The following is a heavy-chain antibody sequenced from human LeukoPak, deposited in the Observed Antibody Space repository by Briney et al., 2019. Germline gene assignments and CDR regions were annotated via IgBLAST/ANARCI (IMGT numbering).Heavy chain of an antibody. Sequence: GGSLRLSCTASGFTFSSYAMNWVRQAPGKGLEWVSGIGAGGTFTYYADSVKGRFTIFRDNSRNTLYLQMNRLRAEDTATYYCAKYRTGPPYGLDVWGQGTTVTVSS. J-gene: IGHJ6*02. CDR2: IGAGGTFT. D-gene: IGHD1-26*01. CDR3: AKYRTGPPYGLDV. CDR1: GFTFSSYA. V-gene: IGHV3-23*01.